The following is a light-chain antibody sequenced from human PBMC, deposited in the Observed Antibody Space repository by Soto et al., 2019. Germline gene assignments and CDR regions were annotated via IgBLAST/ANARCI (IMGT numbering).Light chain of an antibody. CDR2: GAS. J-gene: IGKJ1*01. CDR1: QSISNN. Sequence: EIVMTQSPVTLSASPGERATLSCRASQSISNNLAWHQQKPGQAPRLLIYGASTRATGIPARFSGSESGTEFTLSISSLQSEDFAVYYCQQYNNWPRTFGQGTKVEIK. V-gene: IGKV3-15*01. CDR3: QQYNNWPRT.